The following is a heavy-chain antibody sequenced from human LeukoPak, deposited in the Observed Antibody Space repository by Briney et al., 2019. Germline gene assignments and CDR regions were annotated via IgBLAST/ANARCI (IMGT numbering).Heavy chain of an antibody. J-gene: IGHJ4*02. CDR1: GFSFGSYG. CDR2: ISREGSQT. Sequence: PGGSLRLSCAASGFSFGSYGIHWVRQAPGKGLEWVAVISREGSQTYYADSVRGRFTISRDNSKNMVYLQMNSLRAEDTAVYYCARDPNCGGDCYSRIWGQGTLVTVSS. CDR3: ARDPNCGGDCYSRI. V-gene: IGHV3-30*03. D-gene: IGHD2-21*01.